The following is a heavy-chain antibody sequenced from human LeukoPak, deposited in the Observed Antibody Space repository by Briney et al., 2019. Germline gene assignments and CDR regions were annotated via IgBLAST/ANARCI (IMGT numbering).Heavy chain of an antibody. Sequence: GSLRLSCAASGFTFSSYAMSWVRQTPGKGLEWIGYIYYSGSTNYNPSLKSRVTISVDTSKNQFSLKLSSVTAADTAVYYCAGYSGYGGYFDYWGQGTLVTVSS. CDR3: AGYSGYGGYFDY. D-gene: IGHD5-12*01. CDR2: IYYSGST. V-gene: IGHV4-59*01. CDR1: GFTFSSYA. J-gene: IGHJ4*02.